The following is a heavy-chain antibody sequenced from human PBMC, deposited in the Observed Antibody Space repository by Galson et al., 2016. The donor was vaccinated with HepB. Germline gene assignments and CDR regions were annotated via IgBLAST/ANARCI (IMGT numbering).Heavy chain of an antibody. CDR3: VQGSTAPAV. CDR1: GFTFSWYG. Sequence: SLRLSCAASGFTFSWYGMHWVRQAPGKGLEVVSSISRSGDSTDYADSVKGRFTISRDNSKNTLSLQMNSLKADDTAIYYCVQGSTAPAVWGKGTTVTVS. D-gene: IGHD1-26*01. J-gene: IGHJ6*03. CDR2: ISRSGDST. V-gene: IGHV3-23*01.